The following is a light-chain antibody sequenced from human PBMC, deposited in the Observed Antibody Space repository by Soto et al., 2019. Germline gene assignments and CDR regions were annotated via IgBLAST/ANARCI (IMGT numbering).Light chain of an antibody. Sequence: VLTQSPDTLSLSPGERATLSCRASQSVSSNYLTWYQQKPGQAPRLLIYGASSRATGIPDRFSGSGSGTDFTLTISRLEPEDFAVYYCQQYGSSPLMYTFGQGTKVDIK. CDR2: GAS. J-gene: IGKJ2*01. CDR1: QSVSSNY. V-gene: IGKV3-20*01. CDR3: QQYGSSPLMYT.